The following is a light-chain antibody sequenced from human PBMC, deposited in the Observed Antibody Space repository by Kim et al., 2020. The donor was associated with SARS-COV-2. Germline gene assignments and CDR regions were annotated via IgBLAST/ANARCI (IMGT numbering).Light chain of an antibody. CDR1: QSISSW. CDR2: TAS. V-gene: IGKV1-5*03. J-gene: IGKJ4*01. CDR3: QHYSGYPLT. Sequence: DIQMTQSPSTLSASVGDRVTITCRASQSISSWLAWYQQRPGKAPKLLIYTASTLEYGVPSRFSGSGSGTEFTLTISSLQPEDFATYYSQHYSGYPLTSGGATKVDIK.